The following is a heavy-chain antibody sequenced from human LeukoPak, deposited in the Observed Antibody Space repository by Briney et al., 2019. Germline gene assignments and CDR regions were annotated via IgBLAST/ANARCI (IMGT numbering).Heavy chain of an antibody. D-gene: IGHD2-2*01. J-gene: IGHJ6*03. CDR3: ARFSAHQLRSGYYYYMDV. CDR2: IYYTGST. Sequence: PSEXXSLTCTVSGGSIRSYYWSWVRQPPGKGLENIGHIYYTGSTDYTPSLNSRVTMSLDTSKNQFSLKLSSVTAADTAVYSCARFSAHQLRSGYYYYMDVWGKGTTVTVSS. CDR1: GGSIRSYY. V-gene: IGHV4-59*01.